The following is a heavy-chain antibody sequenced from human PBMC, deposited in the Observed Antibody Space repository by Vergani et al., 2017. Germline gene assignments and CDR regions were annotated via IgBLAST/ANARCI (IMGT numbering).Heavy chain of an antibody. D-gene: IGHD5-12*01. V-gene: IGHV3-30-3*01. CDR3: ATPTDGGYDDYFDY. CDR2: ISYDGSNK. Sequence: QVQLVESGGGVVQPGRSLRLSCAASGFTFSSYAMHWVRQAPGKGLEWGAVISYDGSNKYYADSVKGRFTISRDNSKNTLYLQMNSLRAEDTAVYYCATPTDGGYDDYFDYWGQGTLVTVSS. J-gene: IGHJ4*02. CDR1: GFTFSSYA.